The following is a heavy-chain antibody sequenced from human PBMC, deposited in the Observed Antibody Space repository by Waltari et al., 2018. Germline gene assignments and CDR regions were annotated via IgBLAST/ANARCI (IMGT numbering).Heavy chain of an antibody. CDR1: GGSISSYY. J-gene: IGHJ2*01. V-gene: IGHV4-59*08. CDR2: IYYSGST. CDR3: ARRVGGNWYFDL. Sequence: QVQLQESGPGLVKPSETLSLTCTVSGGSISSYYWNWIRQPPGKGLEWIGHIYYSGSTNYNPSLKSRVTISVDTSKNQFSLKLSSVTAADTAVYYCARRVGGNWYFDLWGRATLVTVSS. D-gene: IGHD3-10*01.